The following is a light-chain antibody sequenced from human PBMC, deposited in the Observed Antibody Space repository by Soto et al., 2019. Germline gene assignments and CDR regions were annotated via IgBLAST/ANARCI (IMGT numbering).Light chain of an antibody. J-gene: IGKJ3*01. Sequence: AIQLTQSPSSLSASVGDSVTITCRASQGISSALAWYQQTPGRPPKLLIYDASTLESGVPSRFSGSRSGTDFTLTVSSLQPEDFATFSGQQFHDYTFPFGPLTTVDIX. CDR1: QGISSA. CDR2: DAS. CDR3: QQFHDYTFP. V-gene: IGKV1D-13*01.